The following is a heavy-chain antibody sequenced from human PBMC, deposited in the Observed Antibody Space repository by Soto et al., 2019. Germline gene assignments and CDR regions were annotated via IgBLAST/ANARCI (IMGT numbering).Heavy chain of an antibody. Sequence: EVQLVESGGGLVKPGGSLRLSCAASGFTFSDYSVNWVRQAPGKGLEWVSSISSTGRYIHYADSVKGRFTISRDNAKNSLYLQMNSLRAEDTAVYFCARDPSDLWEPDQYFQHLGQGTLVTVSS. CDR1: GFTFSDYS. D-gene: IGHD1-26*01. J-gene: IGHJ1*01. CDR2: ISSTGRYI. CDR3: ARDPSDLWEPDQYFQH. V-gene: IGHV3-21*01.